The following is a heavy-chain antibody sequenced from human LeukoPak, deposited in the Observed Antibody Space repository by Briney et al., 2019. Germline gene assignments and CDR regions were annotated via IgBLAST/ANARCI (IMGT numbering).Heavy chain of an antibody. CDR3: AKVPTNYDSSGYYDY. J-gene: IGHJ4*02. Sequence: GGSLRLSCAASGFTFSSYDMSWVRQAPGKGLEWVSAISGSGGSTYYADSVKGRFTISRDNSKNTLYLQMSSLRAEGTAVYYCAKVPTNYDSSGYYDYWGQGTLVTVSS. CDR1: GFTFSSYD. D-gene: IGHD3-22*01. CDR2: ISGSGGST. V-gene: IGHV3-23*01.